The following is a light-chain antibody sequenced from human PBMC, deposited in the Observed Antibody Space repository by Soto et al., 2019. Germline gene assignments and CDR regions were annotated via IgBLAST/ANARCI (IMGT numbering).Light chain of an antibody. CDR1: QSVSVY. Sequence: EIVLTQSPATLSLSPGERASLSCRASQSVSVYVAWYQQRPGQDPRLLIYDSSNRVPGIPARFSGSGSGTDFALTINNLEPDDFAVYYCQQRSNWPLTTFGPVTSVEI. CDR3: QQRSNWPLTT. CDR2: DSS. J-gene: IGKJ1*01. V-gene: IGKV3-11*01.